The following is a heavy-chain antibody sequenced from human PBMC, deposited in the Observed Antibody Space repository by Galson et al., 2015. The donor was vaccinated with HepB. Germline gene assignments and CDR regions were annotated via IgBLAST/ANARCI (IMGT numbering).Heavy chain of an antibody. D-gene: IGHD2-21*02. CDR1: GFTVSSNY. Sequence: SLRLSCAASGFTVSSNYMSWVRQAPGKGLEWVSVIYSGGSTYYADSVKGRFTISRDNSKNTLYLQMNSLRAEDTAVYYCARRCGGDCHDAYDIWGQGTMVTVSS. J-gene: IGHJ3*02. CDR3: ARRCGGDCHDAYDI. V-gene: IGHV3-53*01. CDR2: IYSGGST.